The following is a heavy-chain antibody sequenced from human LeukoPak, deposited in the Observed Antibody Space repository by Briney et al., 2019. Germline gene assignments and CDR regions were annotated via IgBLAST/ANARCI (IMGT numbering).Heavy chain of an antibody. CDR2: IHYSGST. CDR3: AREIEYSGYFDF. CDR1: GGSISGFY. D-gene: IGHD2/OR15-2a*01. J-gene: IGHJ4*02. V-gene: IGHV4-59*01. Sequence: PSETLSLTCTVAGGSISGFYWSWLRQPPGKGLEWIGYIHYSGSTNYNPSLKSRVTISEDTSKNQFSLKLTSVTAADTAAYYCAREIEYSGYFDFWGQGTLVTVSS.